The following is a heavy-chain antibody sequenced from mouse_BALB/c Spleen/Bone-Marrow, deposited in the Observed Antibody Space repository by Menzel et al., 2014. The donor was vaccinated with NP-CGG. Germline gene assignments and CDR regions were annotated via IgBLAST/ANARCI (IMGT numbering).Heavy chain of an antibody. D-gene: IGHD2-10*02. J-gene: IGHJ1*01. V-gene: IGHV1-69*01. CDR2: IDTSDSYT. Sequence: QVQLKQSGAELVMPGASVKMSCKASGYTFTDYWMHWVKQRPGQGLEWIGAIDTSDSYTTYNQNFKDKTTLTVDEAPSTAYMQFSSLTSEDSAVYYCARRYGHYWYFDVWGAGTTVTVSS. CDR1: GYTFTDYW. CDR3: ARRYGHYWYFDV.